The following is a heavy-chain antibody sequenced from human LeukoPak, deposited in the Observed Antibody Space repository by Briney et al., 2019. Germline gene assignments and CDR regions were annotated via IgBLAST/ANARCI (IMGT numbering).Heavy chain of an antibody. Sequence: ASVKVSCKASGYTFTSYGISWVRQAPGQGLEWMGRINPNSGGTNYAQKFQGRVTMTRDTSISTAYMELSRLRSDDTAVYYCAREVEMATIFSWSSAPDYWGQGTLVTVSS. CDR3: AREVEMATIFSWSSAPDY. V-gene: IGHV1-2*06. J-gene: IGHJ4*02. D-gene: IGHD5-24*01. CDR2: INPNSGGT. CDR1: GYTFTSYG.